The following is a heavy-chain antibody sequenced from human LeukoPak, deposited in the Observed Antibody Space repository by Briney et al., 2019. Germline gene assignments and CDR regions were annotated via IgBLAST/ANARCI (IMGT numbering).Heavy chain of an antibody. CDR3: ARDLTSIAVAGWVYYYGMDV. Sequence: GGSLRLSCAASGFTFSSYWMSWVRQAPGTGLEWVANIKQDGSEKYYVDSVKGRFTISRDNAKNSLYLQMNSLRVEDTAVYYCARDLTSIAVAGWVYYYGMDVWGQGTTVTVSS. CDR1: GFTFSSYW. D-gene: IGHD6-19*01. CDR2: IKQDGSEK. V-gene: IGHV3-7*01. J-gene: IGHJ6*02.